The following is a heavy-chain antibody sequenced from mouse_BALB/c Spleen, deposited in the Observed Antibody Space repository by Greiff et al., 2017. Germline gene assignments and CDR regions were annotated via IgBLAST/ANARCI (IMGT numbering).Heavy chain of an antibody. D-gene: IGHD1-1*01. CDR1: GFNIKDYY. CDR3: NALITTVGDRDAMDY. Sequence: VQLQQSGAELVRPGASVKLSCTASGFNIKDYYMHWVKQRPEQGLEWIGWIDPENGDTEYAPKFQGKATMTADTSSNTAYLQLSSLTSEDTAVYYDNALITTVGDRDAMDYWGQGTTVTVSS. J-gene: IGHJ4*01. V-gene: IGHV14-4*02. CDR2: IDPENGDT.